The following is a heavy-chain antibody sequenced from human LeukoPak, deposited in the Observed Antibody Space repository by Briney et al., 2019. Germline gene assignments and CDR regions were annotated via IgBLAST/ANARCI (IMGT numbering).Heavy chain of an antibody. CDR2: ISWGGGST. CDR1: GFTFDDYA. V-gene: IGHV3-43*01. CDR3: ASECSGGSCYSVGLDY. D-gene: IGHD2-15*01. J-gene: IGHJ4*02. Sequence: PGGSLRLSCAASGFTFDDYAMHWVRQAPGKGLEWVSLISWGGGSTYYADSVKGRFTISRDNSKNSLYLQMNSLRTEDTALYYCASECSGGSCYSVGLDYWGQGTLVTVSS.